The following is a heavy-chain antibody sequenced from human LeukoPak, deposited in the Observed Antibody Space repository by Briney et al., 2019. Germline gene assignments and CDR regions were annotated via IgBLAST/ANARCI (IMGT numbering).Heavy chain of an antibody. J-gene: IGHJ4*02. CDR2: ISAYNGDT. D-gene: IGHD2-15*01. CDR3: ARDSLLPEGGLLPDY. Sequence: GASVKVSCKASGYSFTSYGITWVRQAPGQGLEWMGWISAYNGDTNYVQNLQGRVTMTTDTSTSTAYMELRSLRSDDTAVYYCARDSLLPEGGLLPDYWGQGTLVTVSS. CDR1: GYSFTSYG. V-gene: IGHV1-18*01.